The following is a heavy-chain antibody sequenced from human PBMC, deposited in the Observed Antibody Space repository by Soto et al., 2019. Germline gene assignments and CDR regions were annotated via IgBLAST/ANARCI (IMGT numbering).Heavy chain of an antibody. CDR3: AKDPGVRCSSTSCFVGYYMDV. D-gene: IGHD2-2*01. V-gene: IGHV3-23*01. Sequence: GGSLRLSCAASGFTFSSYGMHWVRQAPGKGLEWVAAISGSGGSTYYADSVKGRFTISRDNSKNTLYLQMNSLRAEDTAVYYCAKDPGVRCSSTSCFVGYYMDVWGKGTTVTVSS. CDR1: GFTFSSYG. CDR2: ISGSGGST. J-gene: IGHJ6*03.